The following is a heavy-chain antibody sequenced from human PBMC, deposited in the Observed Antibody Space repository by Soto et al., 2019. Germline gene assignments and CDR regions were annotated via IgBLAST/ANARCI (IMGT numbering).Heavy chain of an antibody. V-gene: IGHV3-30-3*01. J-gene: IGHJ4*02. D-gene: IGHD3-9*01. CDR1: GFSFSTYA. CDR3: ARDPYREYNDNLAGYFHFDY. Sequence: QVQLVESGGGVVQPGRSLRLSCAASGFSFSTYAMHWVRQAPGKGLEWVAVISYDGDHKYYTDSVKGPFTISRDNSKNTLYRQRNSMRGKETSIYDRARDPYREYNDNLAGYFHFDYWGQGTLVTVSS. CDR2: ISYDGDHK.